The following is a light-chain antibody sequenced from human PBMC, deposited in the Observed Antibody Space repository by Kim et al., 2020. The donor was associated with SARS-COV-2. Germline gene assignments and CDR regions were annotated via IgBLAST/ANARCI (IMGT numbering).Light chain of an antibody. J-gene: IGLJ2*01. Sequence: PGQTARITCSGDALPDQYVYWYQQKPGQAPVLLIYADSVRPSGVPERFSGSSSETLATLTVTGVQVDDEADYYCQSTDSSGSYELFGGGTQLTVL. CDR3: QSTDSSGSYEL. CDR2: ADS. V-gene: IGLV3-25*03. CDR1: ALPDQY.